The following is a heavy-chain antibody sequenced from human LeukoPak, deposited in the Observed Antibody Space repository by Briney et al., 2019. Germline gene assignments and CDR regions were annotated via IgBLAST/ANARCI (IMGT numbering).Heavy chain of an antibody. CDR3: AKFRGSERAVIDC. V-gene: IGHV3-23*01. J-gene: IGHJ4*02. D-gene: IGHD3-3*01. CDR2: ISGGGGRT. CDR1: GFTFSSYA. Sequence: GESLRLSCAASGFTFSSYAMSWVRQAPGKGLEWVSTISGGGGRTWYADSVKGRFTISRDNSKNTVDVQLNSLRAEDTAVYYCAKFRGSERAVIDCWGQGTLVTVSP.